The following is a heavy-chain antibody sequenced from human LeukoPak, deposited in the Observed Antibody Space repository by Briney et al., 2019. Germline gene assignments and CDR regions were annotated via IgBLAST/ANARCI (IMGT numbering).Heavy chain of an antibody. V-gene: IGHV5-51*01. D-gene: IGHD3-10*01. CDR3: ARLIYYGSGRTYFFDS. CDR1: GYIFTSYW. Sequence: KGGESLKISCQGSGYIFTSYWIGWVRPPPETGLEWMGNIYPSDSETKYRPSFQGQVTFSVDKSINTAYLRLSSLKASDTAMYYCARLIYYGSGRTYFFDSWGQGTLVTVSS. J-gene: IGHJ4*02. CDR2: IYPSDSET.